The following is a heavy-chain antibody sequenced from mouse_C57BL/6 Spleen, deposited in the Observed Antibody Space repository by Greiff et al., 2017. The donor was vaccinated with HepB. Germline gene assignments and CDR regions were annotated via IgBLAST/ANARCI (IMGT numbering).Heavy chain of an antibody. V-gene: IGHV5-17*01. CDR3: ARAITEFHHWYFDV. J-gene: IGHJ1*03. D-gene: IGHD2-4*01. Sequence: EVKLVESGGGLVKPGGSLKLSCAASGFTFSDYGMHWVRQAPEKGLEWVAYISSGSSTIYYADTVKGRFTISRDNAKNTLFLQMTSLRSEDTAMYYCARAITEFHHWYFDVWGTGTTVTVSS. CDR2: ISSGSSTI. CDR1: GFTFSDYG.